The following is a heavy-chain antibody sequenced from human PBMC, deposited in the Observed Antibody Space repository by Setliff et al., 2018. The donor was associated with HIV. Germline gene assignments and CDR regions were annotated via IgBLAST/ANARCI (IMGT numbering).Heavy chain of an antibody. J-gene: IGHJ4*02. CDR1: GYRFTDYV. D-gene: IGHD2-2*01. Sequence: ASVKVSCKTSGYRFTDYVIHWVRQAPGETLEWMGYIVSGSGYAHYSPRFQDRVTFTRDTSASIAYMELRSLTSEDTAVYYCARDDVSAPGSYQDSWGQGTLVTVSS. V-gene: IGHV1-3*01. CDR2: IVSGSGYA. CDR3: ARDDVSAPGSYQDS.